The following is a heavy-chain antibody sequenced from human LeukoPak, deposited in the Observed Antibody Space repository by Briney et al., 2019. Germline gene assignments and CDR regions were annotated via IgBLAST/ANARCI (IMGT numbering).Heavy chain of an antibody. CDR1: GFTFSSYS. D-gene: IGHD6-13*01. CDR2: ISSSSSYI. V-gene: IGHV3-21*01. J-gene: IGHJ4*02. Sequence: GGSLRLSCAASGFTFSSYSMNWVRQAPGKGLEWVSSISSSSSYIYYADSVKGQFTISRDNAKNSLYLQMNSLRAEDTAVYYCAKGSDYSSSWWFDYWGQGTLVTVSS. CDR3: AKGSDYSSSWWFDY.